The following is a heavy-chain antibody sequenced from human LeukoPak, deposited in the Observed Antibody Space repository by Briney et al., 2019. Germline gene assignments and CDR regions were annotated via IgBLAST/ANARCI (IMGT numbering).Heavy chain of an antibody. CDR1: GFTFSSYV. CDR2: ISNSGGST. D-gene: IGHD1-26*01. J-gene: IGHJ6*03. Sequence: PGGSLRLSCAASGFTFSSYVMSWVRQAPGKGLEWVSAISNSGGSTYYADSVKGRFTISRDNSKNTLYLQMNSLRAEDTAVSYCAKGHRGATYYYYYMDVWGKGTTVTVSS. CDR3: AKGHRGATYYYYYMDV. V-gene: IGHV3-23*01.